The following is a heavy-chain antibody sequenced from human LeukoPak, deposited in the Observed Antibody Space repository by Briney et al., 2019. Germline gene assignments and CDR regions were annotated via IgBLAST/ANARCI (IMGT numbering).Heavy chain of an antibody. D-gene: IGHD3-22*01. J-gene: IGHJ4*02. Sequence: GGSLRLSCAASGFTFSNYHMNWVRQAPGQGLEWVSSVSSGSTYISYADSVKGRFTISRDNAKNSLYLQMSSLRTEDTAVYWCARGPHYYDGSGHSYFDFWGQGILVIVSS. CDR3: ARGPHYYDGSGHSYFDF. CDR2: VSSGSTYI. V-gene: IGHV3-21*01. CDR1: GFTFSNYH.